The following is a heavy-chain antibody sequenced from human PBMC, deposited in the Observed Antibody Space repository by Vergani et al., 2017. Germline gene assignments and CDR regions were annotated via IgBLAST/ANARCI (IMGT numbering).Heavy chain of an antibody. J-gene: IGHJ5*02. CDR1: GFTFSDYY. V-gene: IGHV3-11*06. Sequence: QVQLVESGGGLVKPGGSLRLSCAASGFTFSDYYMSWIRQAPGKGLEWVSYISSSSSYTNYADSVKGRFTISRDNAKNSLYLQMNSLRAEETAVYYCAATPGSGGSPNWFDPWGQGTLVTVSS. D-gene: IGHD2-15*01. CDR3: AATPGSGGSPNWFDP. CDR2: ISSSSSYT.